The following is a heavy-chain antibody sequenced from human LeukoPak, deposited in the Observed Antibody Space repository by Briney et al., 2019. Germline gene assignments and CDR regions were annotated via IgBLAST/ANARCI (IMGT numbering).Heavy chain of an antibody. V-gene: IGHV4-34*01. Sequence: SETLSLTCAVYGGSFSGYFWCWIRQPPGKGLEWIGEINHSGSTNYNPSLKSRVTISVDTSKNQFSLQLSSLTAADTAVYYCARGGPYDYVWGSYRSGPHWFDPWGQGTLVTVSS. CDR3: ARGGPYDYVWGSYRSGPHWFDP. CDR2: INHSGST. J-gene: IGHJ5*02. D-gene: IGHD3-16*02. CDR1: GGSFSGYF.